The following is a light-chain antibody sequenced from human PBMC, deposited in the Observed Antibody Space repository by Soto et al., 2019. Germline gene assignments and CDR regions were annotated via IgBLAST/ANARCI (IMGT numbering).Light chain of an antibody. J-gene: IGKJ2*01. Sequence: QLTQSPSSLSASVGDRVTITCRASQGINSALAWYQQAPGKAPKLLIFDASSLESGVPSRFSGSGSGTDFTLTISSLQPEDFATYYCQQFNGYAYTFGQGTKLEIK. CDR1: QGINSA. CDR3: QQFNGYAYT. V-gene: IGKV1-13*02. CDR2: DAS.